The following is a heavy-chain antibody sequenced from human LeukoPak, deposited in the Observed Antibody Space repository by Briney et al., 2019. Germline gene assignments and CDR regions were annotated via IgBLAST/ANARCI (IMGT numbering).Heavy chain of an antibody. D-gene: IGHD5-24*01. CDR3: ARRIQGMAPYYFDY. CDR1: GFTFSSYW. Sequence: PGGSLRLSCTASGFTFSSYWMHWVRQAPGKGLVWVSRINSDGGSTSYADSVKGRFTISRDNAKNTLYLQMNSLRAEDTAVYYCARRIQGMAPYYFDYWGQGILVTVSS. CDR2: INSDGGST. J-gene: IGHJ4*02. V-gene: IGHV3-74*01.